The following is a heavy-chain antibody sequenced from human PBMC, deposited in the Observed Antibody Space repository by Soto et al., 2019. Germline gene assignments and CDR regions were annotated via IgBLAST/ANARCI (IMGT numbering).Heavy chain of an antibody. Sequence: PVGSLTLSGAASGFTFSSYWMSWVRQAPGKGLEWVANIKQDGSEKYYVDSVKGRFTISRDNAKNSLYLQMNSLRAEDTAVYYCARDWRDYVWGSYPADYWGQGTLVTVSS. V-gene: IGHV3-7*03. CDR1: GFTFSSYW. J-gene: IGHJ4*02. CDR2: IKQDGSEK. D-gene: IGHD3-16*02. CDR3: ARDWRDYVWGSYPADY.